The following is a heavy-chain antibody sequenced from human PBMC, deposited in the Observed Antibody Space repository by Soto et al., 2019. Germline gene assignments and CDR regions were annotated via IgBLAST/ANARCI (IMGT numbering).Heavy chain of an antibody. CDR3: AKEAAVAGRGYYYYYYGMDV. Sequence: EVQLLESGGGLVQPGGSLRLSCAASGFTFSSYAMSWVRQAPGKGLEWVSAMRGSGGSTYYADSVKGRFTISRDNSKNTLYLQMNSLRAEDTAVYYCAKEAAVAGRGYYYYYYGMDVWGQGTTVTVSS. J-gene: IGHJ6*02. CDR2: MRGSGGST. CDR1: GFTFSSYA. V-gene: IGHV3-23*01. D-gene: IGHD6-19*01.